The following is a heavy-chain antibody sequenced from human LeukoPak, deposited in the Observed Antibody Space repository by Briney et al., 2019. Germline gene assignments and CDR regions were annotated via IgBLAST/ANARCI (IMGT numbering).Heavy chain of an antibody. V-gene: IGHV4-38-2*02. CDR3: ATSGWYLLPGIY. J-gene: IGHJ4*02. CDR2: IYHSGST. CDR1: GYSISSGYY. D-gene: IGHD6-19*01. Sequence: SETLSLTCTVSGYSISSGYYWGWIRQPPGKGLEWIGSIYHSGSTYYNPSLKSRVTISVDTSKNQFSLKLSSVTAADTAVFYCATSGWYLLPGIYWGQGTLVTVSS.